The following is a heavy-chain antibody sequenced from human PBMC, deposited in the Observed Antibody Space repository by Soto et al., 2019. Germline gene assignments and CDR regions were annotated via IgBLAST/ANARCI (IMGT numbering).Heavy chain of an antibody. D-gene: IGHD4-17*01. CDR2: ISAYNGNT. V-gene: IGHV1-18*01. Sequence: QVPLVQSGAEVKKPGASVKVSCKASGYTFTSYGISWVRQAPGHGLEWMGWISAYNGNTNYAQKLQGRVTMTTDTSTSTAYMDLRSLRSDDTAVYYCARGRGIYGDTRSYYYYGMDVWGQGTTVTVSS. CDR1: GYTFTSYG. J-gene: IGHJ6*02. CDR3: ARGRGIYGDTRSYYYYGMDV.